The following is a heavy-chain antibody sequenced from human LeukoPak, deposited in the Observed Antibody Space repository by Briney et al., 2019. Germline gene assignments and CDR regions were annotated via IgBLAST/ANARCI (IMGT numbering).Heavy chain of an antibody. V-gene: IGHV3-48*02. J-gene: IGHJ3*02. Sequence: GSLRLSCAASGFTFSSYSMNWVRQAPGKGLEWVPYISGSGDIYCADSVKGRFTISRDNAQNSLYLQMNSLRDEDTAVYYCARDHAFAFDIWGQGTMVTVSS. CDR2: ISGSGDI. CDR1: GFTFSSYS. D-gene: IGHD2-2*01. CDR3: ARDHAFAFDI.